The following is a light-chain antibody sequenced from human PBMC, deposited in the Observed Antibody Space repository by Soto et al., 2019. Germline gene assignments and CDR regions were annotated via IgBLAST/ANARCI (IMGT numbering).Light chain of an antibody. CDR1: QSISSN. CDR2: RTS. V-gene: IGKV3-15*01. CDR3: QQYNNWPRT. J-gene: IGKJ1*01. Sequence: DIVMTQSPSTLSVSPGERATLSCRASQSISSNLAWYQQKPGQAPRLLMFRTSSRATGFPARFSGSGSGTEFNLTISSLQSEDFGVYYCQQYNNWPRTFGQGTKVDI.